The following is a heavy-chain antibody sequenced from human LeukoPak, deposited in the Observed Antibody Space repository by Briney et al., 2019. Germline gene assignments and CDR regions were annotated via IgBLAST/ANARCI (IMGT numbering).Heavy chain of an antibody. CDR1: GDSITGSDHY. D-gene: IGHD3-10*01. Sequence: NPSETLSLTCTLSGDSITGSDHYWVWIRQSPGKGLEWIGSVSHSGNTYYKSSLKSRVTVSLDTSKNEFSLILTSVTAADTAEYYCARHLYYSASAFWYIDLWGRGTLVIVSP. J-gene: IGHJ2*01. CDR3: ARHLYYSASAFWYIDL. CDR2: VSHSGNT. V-gene: IGHV4-39*01.